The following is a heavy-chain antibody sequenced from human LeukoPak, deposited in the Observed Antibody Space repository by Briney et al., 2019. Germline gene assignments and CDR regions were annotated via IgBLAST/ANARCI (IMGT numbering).Heavy chain of an antibody. CDR3: AWDTMVDDLT. J-gene: IGHJ4*02. D-gene: IGHD4/OR15-4a*01. V-gene: IGHV1-18*01. Sequence: ASVMVSCKVSGYTSPFYGITWVRQAPGQGLEWMGWISTETQSPNYAQNLQDRLTITTDKATSTAYMELTSLRHDDEAIYYCAWDTMVDDLTWGQGALVAVSS. CDR1: GYTSPFYG. CDR2: ISTETQSP.